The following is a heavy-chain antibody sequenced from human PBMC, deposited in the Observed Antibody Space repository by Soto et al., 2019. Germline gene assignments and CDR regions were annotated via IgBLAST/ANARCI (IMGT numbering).Heavy chain of an antibody. CDR3: ARDIRGYSRAFDY. CDR1: GDSVGSASYF. J-gene: IGHJ4*02. V-gene: IGHV4-61*01. D-gene: IGHD5-18*01. Sequence: KPSETLSLTCTVSGDSVGSASYFWTWIRQPPGEGLEWIGYISATGSSNYNPSLKSRLTISLDTSRNQFSLKLSSVTAADAAVYYCARDIRGYSRAFDYWGQGTLVTVSS. CDR2: ISATGSS.